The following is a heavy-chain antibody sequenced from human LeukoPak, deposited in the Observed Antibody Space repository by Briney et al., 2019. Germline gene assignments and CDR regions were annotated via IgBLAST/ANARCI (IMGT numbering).Heavy chain of an antibody. CDR1: GGTFSSYA. V-gene: IGHV1-69*04. CDR2: IIPILGIA. CDR3: ATDLGGSGWYYFFDY. Sequence: SVKVSCKASGGTFSSYAISWVRQAPGQGLEWMGRIIPILGIANYAQKFQGRVTITADTSTDTAYMELSSLRSEDTAVYFCATDLGGSGWYYFFDYWGQGTLVTVSS. D-gene: IGHD6-19*01. J-gene: IGHJ4*02.